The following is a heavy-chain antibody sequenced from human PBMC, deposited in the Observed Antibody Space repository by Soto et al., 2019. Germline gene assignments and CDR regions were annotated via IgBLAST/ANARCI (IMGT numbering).Heavy chain of an antibody. D-gene: IGHD2-8*01. V-gene: IGHV3-23*01. J-gene: IGHJ4*02. CDR1: GFTFSSCG. CDR3: AKEGLSSLYFFDY. CDR2: GSDGST. Sequence: EVQLLESGGGLVQPGGSLRLSCAASGFTFSSCGMSGSDGSTYYADSVKGRFTTSRDNSKNTLYLQMNSLRAEDTAVYYCAKEGLSSLYFFDYWGQGTLVTVSS.